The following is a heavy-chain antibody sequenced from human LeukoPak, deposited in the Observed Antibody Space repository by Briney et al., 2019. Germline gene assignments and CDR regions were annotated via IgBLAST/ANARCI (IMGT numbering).Heavy chain of an antibody. CDR2: ISSSGSTI. CDR3: AKFLPTHIVVANYYFDY. CDR1: GFTFSDYY. Sequence: GGSLRISCAASGFTFSDYYMSWVRQAPGKGLEWVSYISSSGSTIYYADSVKGRFTISRDNSKNTLYLQMNSLRAEDTAVYYCAKFLPTHIVVANYYFDYWGQGTLVTVSS. D-gene: IGHD2-21*01. J-gene: IGHJ4*02. V-gene: IGHV3-11*01.